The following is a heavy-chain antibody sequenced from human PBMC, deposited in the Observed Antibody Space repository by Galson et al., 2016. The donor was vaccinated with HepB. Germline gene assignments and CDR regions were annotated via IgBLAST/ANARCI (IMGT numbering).Heavy chain of an antibody. CDR3: ARGGGHGFFDY. CDR1: GFIFSTYE. J-gene: IGHJ4*02. CDR2: ISNSGDSI. D-gene: IGHD3-10*01. V-gene: IGHV3-48*03. Sequence: SLRLSCAASGFIFSTYEMNWVRQAPGKGLEWVSYISNSGDSIYYADSVKGRFTISRDNAKNSLYLQMNSLRAEDTALYYCARGGGHGFFDYWGQGTQVTVSS.